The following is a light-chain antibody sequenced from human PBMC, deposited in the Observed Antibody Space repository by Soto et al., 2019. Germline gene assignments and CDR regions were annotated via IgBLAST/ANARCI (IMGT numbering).Light chain of an antibody. CDR3: AAWDDSLSGVV. V-gene: IGLV1-47*01. CDR2: RNN. CDR1: SSNIGSNY. J-gene: IGLJ2*01. Sequence: QSVLTQPPSASGTPGQRVTISCSGSSSNIGSNYVFWYQHLPGTAPKLLIYRNNQRPSGVPDRFSGSKSGTSASLAISGLRSEDETDYYCAAWDDSLSGVVFGGGTTVTVL.